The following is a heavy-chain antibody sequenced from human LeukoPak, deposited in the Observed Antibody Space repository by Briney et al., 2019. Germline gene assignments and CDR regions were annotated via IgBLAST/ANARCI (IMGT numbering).Heavy chain of an antibody. Sequence: ASVKVSCKASGYTFTGYYMHWVRQAPGQGLEGMGRINPNSGGTNYAQKVQGRVTMTMDTSIITAYMELSRLRSDDTAVYYCARVSSASGYYYHYWGQGTLVTVSS. CDR2: INPNSGGT. V-gene: IGHV1-2*06. J-gene: IGHJ4*02. CDR1: GYTFTGYY. D-gene: IGHD3-22*01. CDR3: ARVSSASGYYYHY.